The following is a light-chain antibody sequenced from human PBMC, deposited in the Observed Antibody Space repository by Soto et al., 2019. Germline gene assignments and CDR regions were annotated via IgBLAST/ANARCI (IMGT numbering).Light chain of an antibody. CDR2: GPS. J-gene: IGKJ1*01. CDR1: ESVSINY. Sequence: EVVFTQSPGTLSFSPGERATLSCRASESVSINYLAWYQQKPGQAPRLIIYGPSRRATGIPDRFSGSGSGTDFTLTITRLEPEDFAVYFCQQYGFSPRTFGQGTKVDIK. V-gene: IGKV3-20*01. CDR3: QQYGFSPRT.